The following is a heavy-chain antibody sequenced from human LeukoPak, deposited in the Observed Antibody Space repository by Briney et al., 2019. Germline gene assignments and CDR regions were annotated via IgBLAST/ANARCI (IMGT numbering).Heavy chain of an antibody. CDR1: GFTFSDYY. V-gene: IGHV3-11*01. J-gene: IGHJ3*02. CDR3: ARDVGYRYAQMFFDI. CDR2: ISSSGSAI. Sequence: GGSLRLSCAASGFTFSDYYMSWIRQAPGKGLEWVSYISSSGSAIYYADSVKGRFTISRDNAKNSLYLQMNSLRAEDTAMYYCARDVGYRYAQMFFDIWGQGTMVTVSS. D-gene: IGHD5-18*01.